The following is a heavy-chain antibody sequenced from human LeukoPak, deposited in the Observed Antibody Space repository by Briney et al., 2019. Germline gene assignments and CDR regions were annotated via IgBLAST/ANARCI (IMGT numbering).Heavy chain of an antibody. J-gene: IGHJ4*02. Sequence: PSETLSLTCTVSGGSVSSGSYYWSWVRQAPGKGLEWVSAISGSGGSTYYADSVKGRFTISRDNSKNTLYLQMNSLRAEDTAVYYCAKDKAPIAVAHYDYWGQGTLVTVSS. CDR1: GGSVSSGSYY. V-gene: IGHV3-23*01. D-gene: IGHD6-19*01. CDR3: AKDKAPIAVAHYDY. CDR2: ISGSGGST.